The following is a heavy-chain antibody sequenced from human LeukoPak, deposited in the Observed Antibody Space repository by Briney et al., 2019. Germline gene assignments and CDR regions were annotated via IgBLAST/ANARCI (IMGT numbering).Heavy chain of an antibody. Sequence: GGSLRLSCAASGFTFSSYAMSWVRQAPGKGLEWVSAISGSGGSTYYADSVKGRFTISRDNAKNSLYLQMNSLRAEDTAVYYCASEIRVDAAFDIWGQGTMVTVSS. V-gene: IGHV3-23*01. CDR2: ISGSGGST. J-gene: IGHJ3*02. CDR1: GFTFSSYA. CDR3: ASEIRVDAAFDI.